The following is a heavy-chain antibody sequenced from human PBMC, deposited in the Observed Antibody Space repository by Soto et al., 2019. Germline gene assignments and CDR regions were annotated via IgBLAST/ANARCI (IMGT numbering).Heavy chain of an antibody. CDR1: GGSISGYF. D-gene: IGHD3-9*01. CDR2: IYNTGST. Sequence: QVQLQESGPGLVKPSETLTLTCTVSGGSISGYFWSWIRQPPGKGLEWIGYIYNTGSTNYNPSLKSRATSAGDTAKNQFSLKLGSVTAADTAVYYCARGLRYFDWLSDYLGQGTLVTVSS. V-gene: IGHV4-59*01. CDR3: ARGLRYFDWLSDY. J-gene: IGHJ4*02.